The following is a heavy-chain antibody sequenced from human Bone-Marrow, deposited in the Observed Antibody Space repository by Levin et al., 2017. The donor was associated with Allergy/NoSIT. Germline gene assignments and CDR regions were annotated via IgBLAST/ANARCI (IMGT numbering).Heavy chain of an antibody. J-gene: IGHJ4*02. D-gene: IGHD6-25*01. V-gene: IGHV1-24*01. Sequence: GASVKVSCKVSGYTLTELSIHWVRQAPGKGLEWMGNFDREDGETGYAQKFQGRVTMTEDTSRDTAYMELSSLRSEDTAIYYCATDLLAPAEVFDYWGQGTLVTVSS. CDR1: GYTLTELS. CDR2: FDREDGET. CDR3: ATDLLAPAEVFDY.